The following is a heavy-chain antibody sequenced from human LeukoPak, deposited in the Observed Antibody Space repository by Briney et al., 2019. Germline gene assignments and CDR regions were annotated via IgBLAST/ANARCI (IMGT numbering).Heavy chain of an antibody. CDR2: INPYSGDT. CDR3: ARDVRSTDAFDI. Sequence: AAVKVSCKASGYTFTGYYMHRVRQAPGQGLEWMGWINPYSGDTKYGQKFQSRVTMTWDTSIRTAYMEVRLRSDDTAMYYCARDVRSTDAFDIWGQGTEVTVSS. J-gene: IGHJ3*02. D-gene: IGHD3-10*02. CDR1: GYTFTGYY. V-gene: IGHV1-2*02.